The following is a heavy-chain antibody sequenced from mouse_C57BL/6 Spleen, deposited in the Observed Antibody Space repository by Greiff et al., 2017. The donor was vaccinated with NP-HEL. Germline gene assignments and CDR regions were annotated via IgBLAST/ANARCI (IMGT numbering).Heavy chain of an antibody. CDR3: TRSGRRRGHYYAMDY. J-gene: IGHJ4*01. D-gene: IGHD3-1*01. Sequence: QVQLQQSGAELVRPGASVTLSCKASGYTFTDYEMHWVKQTPVHGLEWIGAIDPETGGTAYNQKFKGKAILTADKSSSTAYMELRSLTSEDSAVYYCTRSGRRRGHYYAMDYWGQGTSVTVSS. CDR2: IDPETGGT. CDR1: GYTFTDYE. V-gene: IGHV1-15*01.